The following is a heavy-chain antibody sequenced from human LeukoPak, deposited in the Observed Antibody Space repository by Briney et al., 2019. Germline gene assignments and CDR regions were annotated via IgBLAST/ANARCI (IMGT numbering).Heavy chain of an antibody. CDR1: GFTFSSYT. V-gene: IGHV3-23*01. CDR2: ISGSGGST. J-gene: IGHJ4*02. CDR3: AKDLVTGSHDY. D-gene: IGHD3-10*01. Sequence: GGSLRLSCAASGFTFSSYTMSWVRQAPGKGLEWVSSISGSGGSTYYADSVKGRFTISRANSENTLYVQMNSLRAEDTAVYYCAKDLVTGSHDYWGQGTLVTVSS.